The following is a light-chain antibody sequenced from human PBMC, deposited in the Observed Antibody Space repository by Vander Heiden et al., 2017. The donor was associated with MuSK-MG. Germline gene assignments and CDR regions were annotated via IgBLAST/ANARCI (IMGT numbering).Light chain of an antibody. CDR1: QSVGSN. CDR2: GAS. V-gene: IGKV3-15*01. CDR3: QQYNNWPPWT. Sequence: EIVMTQSPATLSVSPGEGVTLSCRASQSVGSNLAWYQQKPGQAPSLLIYGASTRATGIPARFSGSGFGTEFTLTISSRQSEDFALYFCQQYNNWPPWTFGQGTKVEIK. J-gene: IGKJ1*01.